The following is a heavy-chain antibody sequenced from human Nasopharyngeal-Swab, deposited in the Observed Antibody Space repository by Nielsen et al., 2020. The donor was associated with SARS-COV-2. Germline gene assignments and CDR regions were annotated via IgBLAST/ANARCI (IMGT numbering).Heavy chain of an antibody. J-gene: IGHJ5*02. CDR3: VRARRFYGDYNTEAVS. V-gene: IGHV3-7*01. CDR1: GFTFSDYW. Sequence: GESLKISCGGSGFTFSDYWMSWVRQSPEKGLEWVANIKQDGTLKSYVDSVKGRFIISRDNAKNSLDLQMNSLRDEDTAVYYCVRARRFYGDYNTEAVSWGQGTLVTVSS. D-gene: IGHD4-17*01. CDR2: IKQDGTLK.